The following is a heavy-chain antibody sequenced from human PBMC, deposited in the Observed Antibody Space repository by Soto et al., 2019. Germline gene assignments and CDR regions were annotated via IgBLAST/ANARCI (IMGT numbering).Heavy chain of an antibody. V-gene: IGHV4-59*11. CDR1: GGSMSSHY. D-gene: IGHD1-7*01. CDR3: ARDQGGTQYLDL. J-gene: IGHJ2*01. Sequence: NPSETLSLTCTVSGGSMSSHYWSWIRQPPGKGLEWIAYIYYGGSTNYNPSLRSRVTLSVDTSKSQFSLRVNSVTAADTAVYYCARDQGGTQYLDLWGRGTLVTVSS. CDR2: IYYGGST.